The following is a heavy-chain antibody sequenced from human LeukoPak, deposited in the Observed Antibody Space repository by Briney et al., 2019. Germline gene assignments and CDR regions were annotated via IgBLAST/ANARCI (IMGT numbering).Heavy chain of an antibody. V-gene: IGHV3-49*04. CDR2: IRSKVYGGTT. Sequence: GGSLRLSCTASGFTFGDYAMSWVRQAPGKGLEGVGFIRSKVYGGTTEYAASVKGRFTISRDDSKSIAYLQMNSLKTEDTAVYYCTRGSRYCDSTSCPYYYMDVWGKGTTVTVSS. D-gene: IGHD2-2*01. CDR3: TRGSRYCDSTSCPYYYMDV. J-gene: IGHJ6*03. CDR1: GFTFGDYA.